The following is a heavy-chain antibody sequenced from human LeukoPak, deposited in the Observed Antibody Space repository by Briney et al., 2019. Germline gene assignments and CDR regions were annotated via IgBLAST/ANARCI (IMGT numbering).Heavy chain of an antibody. J-gene: IGHJ4*02. CDR2: IYHSGST. CDR3: ARGSGDSYSDY. CDR1: GGSISSGGYS. D-gene: IGHD3-10*01. V-gene: IGHV4-30-2*01. Sequence: SETLSLTCTVSGGSISSGGYSWSWIRQPPGKGLEWIGYIYHSGSTYYNPSLKRRVTISVDRSKNQFSLKLSSVTAADTAVYYCARGSGDSYSDYWGQGTLVTVSS.